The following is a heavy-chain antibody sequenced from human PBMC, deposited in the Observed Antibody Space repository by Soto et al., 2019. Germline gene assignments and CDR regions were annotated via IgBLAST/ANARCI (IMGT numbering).Heavy chain of an antibody. CDR3: ATRASGTIDY. Sequence: QVQLVESGGGVVQPGRSLRLSCAASGFTFSSYGMHWVRQAPGKGLEWVAVISHDGSNKYYADSVKGRFTISRDNSKNTLYLQMNSLRAEDTAVYYCATRASGTIDYWGQGTLVTVSS. CDR1: GFTFSSYG. CDR2: ISHDGSNK. D-gene: IGHD1-1*01. V-gene: IGHV3-30*03. J-gene: IGHJ4*02.